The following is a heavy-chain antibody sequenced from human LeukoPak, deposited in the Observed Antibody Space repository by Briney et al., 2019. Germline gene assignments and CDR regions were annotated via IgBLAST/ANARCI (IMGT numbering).Heavy chain of an antibody. CDR3: AGARTYYYAMDV. J-gene: IGHJ6*02. D-gene: IGHD1-26*01. CDR1: GFTFSSYA. Sequence: GGSLRLSCAASGFTFSSYAMSWVRQAPGKGLEWVSAISGSGGSTYYADSVKGRFTISRDNSKNTLYLQMNSLRDEDTAVYYCAGARTYYYAMDVWGQGTTVTVSS. V-gene: IGHV3-23*01. CDR2: ISGSGGST.